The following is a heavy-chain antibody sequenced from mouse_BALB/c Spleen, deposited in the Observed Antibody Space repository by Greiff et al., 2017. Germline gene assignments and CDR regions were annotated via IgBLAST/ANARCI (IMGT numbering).Heavy chain of an antibody. Sequence: EVQRVESGPELMKPGASVKISCKASGYSFTSYYMHWVKQSHGKSLEWIGYIDPFNGGTSYNQKFKGKATLTVDKSSSTAYMHLSSLTSEDSAVYYCARGYGSGGFAYWGQGTLVTVSA. J-gene: IGHJ3*01. CDR3: ARGYGSGGFAY. CDR2: IDPFNGGT. V-gene: IGHV1S135*01. D-gene: IGHD2-10*02. CDR1: GYSFTSYY.